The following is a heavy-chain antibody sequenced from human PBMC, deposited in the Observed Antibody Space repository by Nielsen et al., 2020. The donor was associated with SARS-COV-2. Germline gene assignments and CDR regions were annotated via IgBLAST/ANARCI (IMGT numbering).Heavy chain of an antibody. D-gene: IGHD1-26*01. J-gene: IGHJ4*02. CDR3: AKDSVVGATTVRLFY. CDR1: GFTFDDYA. CDR2: ISWNSGSI. V-gene: IGHV3-9*01. Sequence: SLKISCAASGFTFDDYAMHWVRQAPGKGLEWVSGISWNSGSIGYADSVKGRFTISRDNAKNSLYLQMNSLRAEDTAVYYCAKDSVVGATTVRLFYWGQGTLVTVSS.